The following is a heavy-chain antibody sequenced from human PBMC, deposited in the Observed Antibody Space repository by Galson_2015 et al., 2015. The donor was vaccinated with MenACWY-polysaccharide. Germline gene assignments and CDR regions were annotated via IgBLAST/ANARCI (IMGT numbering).Heavy chain of an antibody. Sequence: SLRLSCAASGFTFKTYWMNWVRQAPGKGLEWVSYIDTSGTSTKYADSVKGRFIMSRDNAKNSLYLQMNSLRLEDTAVYYCERDTPGIEDFDYWGQGILVTVSS. CDR3: ERDTPGIEDFDY. D-gene: IGHD1-1*01. CDR2: IDTSGTST. J-gene: IGHJ4*02. V-gene: IGHV3-48*01. CDR1: GFTFKTYW.